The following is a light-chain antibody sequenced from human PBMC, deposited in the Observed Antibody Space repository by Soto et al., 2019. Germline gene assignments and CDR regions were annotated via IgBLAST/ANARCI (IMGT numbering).Light chain of an antibody. J-gene: IGKJ5*01. CDR3: QQYGSSPLT. CDR2: GAS. V-gene: IGKV3-20*01. Sequence: EIVLTQSPGTLSLSPGERATLSCRASPSVSSSYLAWYQQKPGQAPRLLIYGASSRATGIPDRFSGSGSGTDFTLTISRLEPEDFEVYYCQQYGSSPLTFGQGTRLEIK. CDR1: PSVSSSY.